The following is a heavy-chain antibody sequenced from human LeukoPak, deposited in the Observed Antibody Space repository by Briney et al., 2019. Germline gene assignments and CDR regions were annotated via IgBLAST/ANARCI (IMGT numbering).Heavy chain of an antibody. CDR1: GLTFNSYE. Sequence: GGSLRLSCAASGLTFNSYEIHRVRQAPGKGLVWVSRINSDGSSTTYADSVRGRFTISRDNAKNTLYLQMNSLRAEDTAVYYCASTVGPNYFDSWGQGTLVTVSS. CDR2: INSDGSST. CDR3: ASTVGPNYFDS. V-gene: IGHV3-74*01. J-gene: IGHJ4*02.